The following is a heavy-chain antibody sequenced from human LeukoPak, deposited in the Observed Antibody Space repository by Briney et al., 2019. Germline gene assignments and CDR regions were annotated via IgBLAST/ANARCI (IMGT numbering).Heavy chain of an antibody. D-gene: IGHD3-3*01. CDR1: GGSISSGDYY. V-gene: IGHV4-30-4*08. Sequence: SETLSLTCTVSGGSISSGDYYWSWIRQPPGKGLEWIGYIYYSGSTYYNPSLESRVTISVDTSKNQFSLKLSSVTAADTAVYYCARVGLSKPTSWSPYFDYWGQGTLVTVSS. J-gene: IGHJ4*02. CDR2: IYYSGST. CDR3: ARVGLSKPTSWSPYFDY.